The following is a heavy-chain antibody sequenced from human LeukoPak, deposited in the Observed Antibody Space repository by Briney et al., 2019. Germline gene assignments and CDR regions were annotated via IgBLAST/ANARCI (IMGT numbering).Heavy chain of an antibody. Sequence: GRSLRLSCAASGFTFSSYGMHWVRQAPGKGLEWVAVISYDGSNKYYADSVKGRFTISRDNSKNTLYLQMNSLRAEDTAVYYCAKDSRIPDWGQGTLVTVSS. V-gene: IGHV3-30*18. CDR1: GFTFSSYG. J-gene: IGHJ4*02. CDR2: ISYDGSNK. D-gene: IGHD2-21*01. CDR3: AKDSRIPD.